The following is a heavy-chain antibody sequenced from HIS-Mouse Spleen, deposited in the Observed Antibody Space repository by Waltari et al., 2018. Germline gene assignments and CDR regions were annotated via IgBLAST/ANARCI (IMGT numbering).Heavy chain of an antibody. D-gene: IGHD6-13*01. CDR3: AREIPYSSSWYDWYFDL. CDR1: GCSISRSSYH. CDR2: IYYSGST. V-gene: IGHV4-39*07. Sequence: QLQLQESGPGLVKPSETLSLTCTVSGCSISRSSYHLGWIRRPPGKGLEWIGSIYYSGSTYYNPSLKSRVTISVDTSKNQFSLKLSSVTAADTAVYYCAREIPYSSSWYDWYFDLWGRGTLVTVSS. J-gene: IGHJ2*01.